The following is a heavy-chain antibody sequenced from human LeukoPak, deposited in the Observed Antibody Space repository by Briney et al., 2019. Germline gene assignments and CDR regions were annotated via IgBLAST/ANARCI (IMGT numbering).Heavy chain of an antibody. Sequence: SETLSLTCTVSGYSISSGYYWGWIRQPPGKGLEWIGSIYHSGSTYYNPSLKSRVTISVDTSKNRFSLKLSSVTAADTAVYYCAGDLGASSAHWFDPWGQGTLVTVSS. CDR1: GYSISSGYY. CDR2: IYHSGST. CDR3: AGDLGASSAHWFDP. D-gene: IGHD3-16*01. V-gene: IGHV4-38-2*02. J-gene: IGHJ5*02.